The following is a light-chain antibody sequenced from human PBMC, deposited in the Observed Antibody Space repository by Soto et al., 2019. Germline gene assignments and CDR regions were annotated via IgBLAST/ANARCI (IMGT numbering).Light chain of an antibody. CDR1: QSVSSY. CDR3: QQRSNWAIT. J-gene: IGKJ5*01. Sequence: EIVLTQSPATLSLSPGERATLSCRASQSVSSYLAWYQQKPGQAPRLLIYDASNRATGIPARFSGSGSGTDFTLTISSLEPEDFAVYYCQQRSNWAITF. V-gene: IGKV3-11*01. CDR2: DAS.